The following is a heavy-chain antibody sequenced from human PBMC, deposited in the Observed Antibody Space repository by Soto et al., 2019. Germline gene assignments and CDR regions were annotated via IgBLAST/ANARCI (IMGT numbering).Heavy chain of an antibody. CDR1: GFTFSSYG. CDR3: AKVLRGSSWYKGGFDY. J-gene: IGHJ4*02. CDR2: ISYDGSNK. Sequence: QVQLVESGGGVVQPGRSLRLSCAASGFTFSSYGMHWVRQAPGKGLEWVAVISYDGSNKYYADSVKGRFTISRDNSKNTLYLQMNSLRAEDTAVYYCAKVLRGSSWYKGGFDYWGQGTLVTVSS. V-gene: IGHV3-30*18. D-gene: IGHD6-13*01.